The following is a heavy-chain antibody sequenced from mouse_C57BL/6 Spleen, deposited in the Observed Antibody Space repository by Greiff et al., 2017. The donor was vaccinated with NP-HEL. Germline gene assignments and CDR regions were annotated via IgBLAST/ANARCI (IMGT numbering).Heavy chain of an antibody. D-gene: IGHD1-1*01. CDR3: ARDASYYGSPLWYFDV. J-gene: IGHJ1*03. Sequence: EVMLVESGGGLVQSGRSLRLSCATSGFTFSDFYMEWVRQAPGKGLEWIAASRNKANDYTTEYSASVKGRFIVSRDTSQSILYLQMNALRAEDTAIYYCARDASYYGSPLWYFDVWGTGTTVTVSS. CDR2: SRNKANDYTT. V-gene: IGHV7-1*01. CDR1: GFTFSDFY.